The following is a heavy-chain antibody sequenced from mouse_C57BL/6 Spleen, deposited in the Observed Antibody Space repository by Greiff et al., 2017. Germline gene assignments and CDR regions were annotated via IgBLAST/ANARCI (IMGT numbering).Heavy chain of an antibody. CDR2: ISSGSSTI. CDR3: ARDYYGSSYVPYY. V-gene: IGHV5-17*01. J-gene: IGHJ2*01. CDR1: GFTFSDYG. Sequence: EVKLMESGGGLVKPGGSLKLSCAASGFTFSDYGMHWVRQAPEKGLEWVAYISSGSSTIYYADTVKGRFTISRDNAKNTLFLQMTILRSEDTAMYYCARDYYGSSYVPYYWGQGTTLTVSS. D-gene: IGHD1-1*01.